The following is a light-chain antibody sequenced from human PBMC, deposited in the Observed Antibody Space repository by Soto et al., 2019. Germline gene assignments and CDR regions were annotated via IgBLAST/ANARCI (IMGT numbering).Light chain of an antibody. Sequence: EIVMSQSPATLSVSPGERVTLSCRAIQSVSSSYLAWYQQKPGQAPRLLIYGASSRATGIPDRFSGSGSGTDFTLTISRLEPEDFAVYYCQQYGSSPPWTFGQGTKVDIK. CDR2: GAS. CDR1: QSVSSSY. J-gene: IGKJ1*01. CDR3: QQYGSSPPWT. V-gene: IGKV3-20*01.